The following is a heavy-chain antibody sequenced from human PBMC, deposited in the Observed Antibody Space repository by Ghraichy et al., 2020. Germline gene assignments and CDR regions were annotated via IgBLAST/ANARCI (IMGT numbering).Heavy chain of an antibody. CDR3: AKEVTPNYLDP. V-gene: IGHV3-30*02. D-gene: IGHD3-10*01. CDR2: MRHDGSDK. CDR1: GFTFTDYG. Sequence: GGSLRLSCKASGFTFTDYGMHWVRQAPGKGVEWVAFMRHDGSDKNYAESVKGRFTVSRDISKNTLYLQMNSLRGEDTAMYYCAKEVTPNYLDPWGQGTLVIVSS. J-gene: IGHJ5*02.